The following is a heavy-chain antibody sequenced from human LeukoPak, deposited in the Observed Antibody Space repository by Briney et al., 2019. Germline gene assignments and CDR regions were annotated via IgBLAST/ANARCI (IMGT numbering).Heavy chain of an antibody. J-gene: IGHJ4*02. CDR3: ARDGDYEDW. CDR2: VSNHKGHT. CDR1: GYSFTSYG. V-gene: IGHV1-18*01. D-gene: IGHD4-17*01. Sequence: ASVKVSCKASGYSFTSYGISWVRQAPGQGLEWMGWVSNHKGHTKYAQKFQDRVSMTTDISTNTAYMELRSLRSDDTAVYYCARDGDYEDWWGQGTLVTVSS.